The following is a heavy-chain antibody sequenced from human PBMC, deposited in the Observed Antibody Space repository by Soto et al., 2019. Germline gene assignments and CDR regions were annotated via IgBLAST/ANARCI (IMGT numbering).Heavy chain of an antibody. Sequence: QVQLVQSGAEVKKPGSSVKVSCKASGGTFSSYAISWVRQAPGQGLEWMGGIIPMFDTSTYAQKFQGRVTITADESTSTAYMELSSLRSEDTAVYYCARDDSSGYYVDYWGQGTLFTVSS. V-gene: IGHV1-69*12. D-gene: IGHD3-22*01. CDR2: IIPMFDTS. J-gene: IGHJ4*02. CDR1: GGTFSSYA. CDR3: ARDDSSGYYVDY.